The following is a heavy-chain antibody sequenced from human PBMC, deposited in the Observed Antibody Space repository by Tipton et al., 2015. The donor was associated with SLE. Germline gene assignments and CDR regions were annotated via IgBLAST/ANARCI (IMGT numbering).Heavy chain of an antibody. V-gene: IGHV4-59*11. J-gene: IGHJ4*02. CDR2: IYYSGST. CDR1: GGSISSHY. D-gene: IGHD6-13*01. Sequence: TLSLTCTVSGGSISSHYWSWIRQPPGKGLEWIGYIYYSGSTNYNPSLKSRVTISVDTSKNQFSLKLSSVTAADTAVYYCARQILVQYFDHWGQGSLVTVSS. CDR3: ARQILVQYFDH.